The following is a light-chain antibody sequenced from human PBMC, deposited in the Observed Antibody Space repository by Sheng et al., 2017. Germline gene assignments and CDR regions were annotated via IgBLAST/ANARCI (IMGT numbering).Light chain of an antibody. Sequence: QSALTQPPSASGSPGQSVTISCTGTSSDVGRYNFVSWYQQYPGKAPNLVIYEVSKRPSGVPDRFSGSKSGNTASLTVSGLQAEDEADYYCSSYAGSDISVFGSGTKVTV. CDR1: SSDVGRYNF. CDR2: EVS. CDR3: SSYAGSDISV. V-gene: IGLV2-8*01. J-gene: IGLJ1*01.